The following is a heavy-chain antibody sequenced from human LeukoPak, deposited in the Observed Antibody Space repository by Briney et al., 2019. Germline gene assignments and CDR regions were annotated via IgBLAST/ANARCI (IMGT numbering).Heavy chain of an antibody. V-gene: IGHV4-31*03. CDR3: ARYPVVTKRAFDI. CDR2: IYYSGST. Sequence: PSETLSLTCTVSGGSISSGGYYWSWIRQHPGKGLEWIGYIYYSGSTYYNPSLRSRLTISVDTSKNQFSLKLNSVTAADTAVYYGARYPVVTKRAFDIWGQGTMVTVSS. J-gene: IGHJ3*02. CDR1: GGSISSGGYY. D-gene: IGHD4-23*01.